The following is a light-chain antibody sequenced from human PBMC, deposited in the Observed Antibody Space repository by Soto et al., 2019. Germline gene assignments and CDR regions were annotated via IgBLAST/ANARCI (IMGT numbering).Light chain of an antibody. CDR1: SSNIGAGYD. CDR3: QSYDSSLSVVV. Sequence: QLVLTQPPSVSGAPGQRVTISCTGSSSNIGAGYDVHWYQQLPGTAPKLLIYGNNNRPSGVPDRFSGSKSGTSASLAITGLQADDEADYYCQSYDSSLSVVVFGGGTQLTVL. CDR2: GNN. J-gene: IGLJ2*01. V-gene: IGLV1-40*01.